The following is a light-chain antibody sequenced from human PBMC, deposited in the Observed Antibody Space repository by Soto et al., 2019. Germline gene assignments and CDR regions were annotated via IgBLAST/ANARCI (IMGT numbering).Light chain of an antibody. CDR3: QKYNDWPRYT. CDR2: GAS. Sequence: EIVMTQSPATLSVSPGERATLSCRASQRVSSNLAWYQQKPGQAPRLLIYGASTRATGIPARFSGSGSGTDFTLTISSLQSEDFAVYYCQKYNDWPRYTFGQGTKLEIK. V-gene: IGKV3-15*01. CDR1: QRVSSN. J-gene: IGKJ2*01.